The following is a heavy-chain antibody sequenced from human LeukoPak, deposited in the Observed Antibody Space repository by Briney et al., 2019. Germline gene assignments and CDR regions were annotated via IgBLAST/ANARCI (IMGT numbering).Heavy chain of an antibody. J-gene: IGHJ3*02. V-gene: IGHV1-2*06. Sequence: GASVKVSCKASGYTFTGYYMHWVRQAPGQGLEWMGRINPNSGGTNYAQKLQGRVTMTTDTSTSTAYMELRSLRSDDTAVYYCASDVIGYTYYYDSVGNAFDIWGQGTMVTVSS. CDR3: ASDVIGYTYYYDSVGNAFDI. D-gene: IGHD3-22*01. CDR1: GYTFTGYY. CDR2: INPNSGGT.